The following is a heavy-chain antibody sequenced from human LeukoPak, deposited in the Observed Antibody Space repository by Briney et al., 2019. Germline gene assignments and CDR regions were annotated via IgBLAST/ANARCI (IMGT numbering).Heavy chain of an antibody. D-gene: IGHD2-2*02. CDR2: ISSSSSYI. Sequence: GGSLRLSCAASGFTFSSYSMNWVRQAPGKGLEWVSSISSSSSYIYYADSVKGRFTISRDNAKNSPYLQMNSLRAEDTAVYYCGPMDCSSTSCYIGYWGQGTLVTVSS. CDR3: GPMDCSSTSCYIGY. J-gene: IGHJ4*02. V-gene: IGHV3-21*01. CDR1: GFTFSSYS.